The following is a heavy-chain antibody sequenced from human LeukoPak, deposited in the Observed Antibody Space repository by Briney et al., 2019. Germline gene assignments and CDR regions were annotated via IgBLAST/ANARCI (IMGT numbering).Heavy chain of an antibody. Sequence: PGGSLRLSCAASGFTFSSYEMNWVRQAPGKGLEWVSYISSSGSTIYYADSVKGRFTISRDNAKNSLYLQMNSLRAEDTALYYCAKDIGYYYGSGSLFDYWGQGTLVTVSS. J-gene: IGHJ4*02. CDR2: ISSSGSTI. CDR1: GFTFSSYE. D-gene: IGHD3-10*01. CDR3: AKDIGYYYGSGSLFDY. V-gene: IGHV3-48*03.